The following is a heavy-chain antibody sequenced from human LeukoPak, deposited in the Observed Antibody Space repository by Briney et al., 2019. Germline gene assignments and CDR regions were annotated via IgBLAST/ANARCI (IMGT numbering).Heavy chain of an antibody. CDR1: GFTFSSYA. J-gene: IGHJ4*02. Sequence: GGSLRLSCAASGFTFSSYAMSWVRQAPGKGLEWVSAISSSGGSTYYADSVKGRFTISRDNSKNTLYLQMNSLRAEDTAVYYCAKDMMQQLGNLIDYWGQGTLVTVSS. CDR2: ISSSGGST. D-gene: IGHD6-13*01. V-gene: IGHV3-23*01. CDR3: AKDMMQQLGNLIDY.